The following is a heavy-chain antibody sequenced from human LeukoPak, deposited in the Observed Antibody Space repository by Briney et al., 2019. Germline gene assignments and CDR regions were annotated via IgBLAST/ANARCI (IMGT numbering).Heavy chain of an antibody. CDR3: ARWSNSGFDY. Sequence: EASVKVSCKASGCTFTGYYMHWVRQAPGQGLEWMGRINPNSGGTNYVEKFQGRVTMTRDTSISTAYMELSRLTSDDTAMYYCARWSNSGFDYWGQGTLVTVSS. D-gene: IGHD1-26*01. CDR2: INPNSGGT. V-gene: IGHV1-2*02. CDR1: GCTFTGYY. J-gene: IGHJ4*02.